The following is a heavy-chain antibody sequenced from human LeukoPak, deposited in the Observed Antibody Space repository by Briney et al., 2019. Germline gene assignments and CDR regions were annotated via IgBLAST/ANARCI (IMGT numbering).Heavy chain of an antibody. J-gene: IGHJ4*02. CDR2: ISYDGSNK. V-gene: IGHV3-30*04. D-gene: IGHD4-23*01. CDR3: ARGLTTVVTHPPRGYFDY. Sequence: LPGGSLRLSCAASGFTFSSYAMHWVRQAPGKGLEWVAVISYDGSNKYYADSVKGRFTISRDNSKNTLYLQMNSLRAEDTAVYYCARGLTTVVTHPPRGYFDYWGQGTLVTVSS. CDR1: GFTFSSYA.